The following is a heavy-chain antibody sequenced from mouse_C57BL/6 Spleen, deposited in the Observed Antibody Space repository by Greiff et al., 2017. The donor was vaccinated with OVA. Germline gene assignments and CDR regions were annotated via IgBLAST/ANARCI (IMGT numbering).Heavy chain of an antibody. Sequence: VHLVESGGGLVKPGGSLKLSCAASGFTFSDYGMHWVRQAPEKGLEWVAYISSGSSTIYYADTVKGRFTISRDNAKNTLFLQMTSLRSEDTAMYYCARDGLPWYFDVWGTGTTVTVSS. CDR2: ISSGSSTI. J-gene: IGHJ1*03. D-gene: IGHD2-2*01. CDR3: ARDGLPWYFDV. V-gene: IGHV5-17*01. CDR1: GFTFSDYG.